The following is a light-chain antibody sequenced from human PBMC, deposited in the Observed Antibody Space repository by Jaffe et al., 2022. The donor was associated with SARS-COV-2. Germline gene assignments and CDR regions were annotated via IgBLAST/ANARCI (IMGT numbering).Light chain of an antibody. J-gene: IGKJ2*01. CDR2: AAS. V-gene: IGKV1-17*01. Sequence: DTPLTQSPSSLSASVGDRVTITCRARQGIRNDLAWYQQKPGKAPKRLIYAASSLQSGVPSRFSGSGSGTEFILTISSVQPEDSATYYCLQHSSNPMYTFGQGTKLEVK. CDR1: QGIRND. CDR3: LQHSSNPMYT.